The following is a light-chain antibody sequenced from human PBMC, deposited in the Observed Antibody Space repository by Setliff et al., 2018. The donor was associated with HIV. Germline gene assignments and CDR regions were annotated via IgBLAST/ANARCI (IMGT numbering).Light chain of an antibody. J-gene: IGLJ1*01. CDR2: EVS. V-gene: IGLV2-14*01. Sequence: QSALAQPASVSGSPGQSITISCTGTSSDVGGYNFVSRYQQHPGKAPKLMIYEVSNRPSGVSNRFSGSKSGNTASLTISGLQAEDEADYYCSSYTTSNTYVFGTGTDVTVL. CDR3: SSYTTSNTYV. CDR1: SSDVGGYNF.